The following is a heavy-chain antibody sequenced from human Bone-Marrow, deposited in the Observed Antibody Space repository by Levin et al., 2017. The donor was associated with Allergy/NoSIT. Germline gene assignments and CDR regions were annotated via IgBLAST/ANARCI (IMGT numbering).Heavy chain of an antibody. CDR1: GFTFSSYW. Sequence: HPGGSLRLSCVASGFTFSSYWMSWVRQGPGKGLEWVANIKEDGSEKSYVDSVKGRLTIFRDNAKNALYLQMNSLTAEDTAVYYCARGPAYCGGDCYMYCQHWGQGTLVTVSS. CDR2: IKEDGSEK. D-gene: IGHD2-21*02. J-gene: IGHJ1*01. CDR3: ARGPAYCGGDCYMYCQH. V-gene: IGHV3-7*01.